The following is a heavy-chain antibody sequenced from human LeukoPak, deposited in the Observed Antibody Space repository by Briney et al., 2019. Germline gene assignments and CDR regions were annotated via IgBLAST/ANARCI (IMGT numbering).Heavy chain of an antibody. D-gene: IGHD2-2*01. Sequence: SETLSLTCTVSGGSISSYYWSWIRQPAGKGLEWIGRIYTSGSTNYNPSLKSRVTMSADTSKNQFSLKLSSVTAADTAVYYCARFIGYQLLGWFDPWGQGTLVTVSS. V-gene: IGHV4-4*07. CDR3: ARFIGYQLLGWFDP. J-gene: IGHJ5*02. CDR2: IYTSGST. CDR1: GGSISSYY.